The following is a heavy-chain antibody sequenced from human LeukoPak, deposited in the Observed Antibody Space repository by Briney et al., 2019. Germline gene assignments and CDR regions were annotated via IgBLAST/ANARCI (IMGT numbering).Heavy chain of an antibody. CDR1: GFTFSSYG. V-gene: IGHV3-33*01. J-gene: IGHJ5*02. D-gene: IGHD3-3*01. CDR2: IWYDGSNK. CDR3: ARGGLWSGSNWFDP. Sequence: GSLRLSCAASGFTFSSYGMHWVRQAPGKGLEWVAVIWYDGSNKYYADSVKGRFTISRDNSKNTLYLQMNSLRAEDTAVYYCARGGLWSGSNWFDPWGQGTLVTVSS.